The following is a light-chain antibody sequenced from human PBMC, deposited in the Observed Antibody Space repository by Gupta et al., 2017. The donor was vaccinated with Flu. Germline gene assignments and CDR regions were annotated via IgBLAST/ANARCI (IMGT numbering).Light chain of an antibody. V-gene: IGLV1-47*01. Sequence: QSVLTQPPSASGTPGQRVTMSCSGTGSDLEDTYIYWYQQVPGMAPSLLISRNALRPSGIPDRFSAAKYGATASLVITGLRAEDEADYYCAAWADRRSSWVFGGGTKVTVL. CDR3: AAWADRRSSWV. CDR2: RNA. CDR1: GSDLEDTY. J-gene: IGLJ3*02.